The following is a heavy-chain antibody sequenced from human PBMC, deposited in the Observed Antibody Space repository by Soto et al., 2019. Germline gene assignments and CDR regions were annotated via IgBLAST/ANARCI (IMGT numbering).Heavy chain of an antibody. CDR2: IIPIFGTA. V-gene: IGHV1-69*13. D-gene: IGHD3-10*01. CDR3: ARDSTMVRGLSYFDY. CDR1: GGTFSSYA. Sequence: GASVKVSCKASGGTFSSYAISWVRQTPGQGLEWMGGIIPIFGTANYAQKFQGRVTITADESTSTAYMELSSLRSEDTAVYYRARDSTMVRGLSYFDYWGQGTLVTAPQ. J-gene: IGHJ4*02.